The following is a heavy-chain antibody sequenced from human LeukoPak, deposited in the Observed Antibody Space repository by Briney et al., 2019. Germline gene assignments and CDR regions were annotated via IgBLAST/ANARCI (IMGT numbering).Heavy chain of an antibody. D-gene: IGHD2-15*01. V-gene: IGHV1-18*01. CDR1: GYTFTIYG. Sequence: ASVKVSCKTSGYTFTIYGISWVRQAPGQGLEWMGLISAYGNTNYAQNLQGRVTMTTDTSTSTAYMELRSLRSDDTAVYYCARGIIGYYFDHWGQGTLVTVSS. CDR2: ISAYGNT. J-gene: IGHJ4*02. CDR3: ARGIIGYYFDH.